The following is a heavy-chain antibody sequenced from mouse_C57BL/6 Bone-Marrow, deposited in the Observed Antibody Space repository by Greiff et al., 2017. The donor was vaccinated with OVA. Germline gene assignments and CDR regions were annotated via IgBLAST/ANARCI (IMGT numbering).Heavy chain of an antibody. CDR3: ARVAY. CDR2: ISNGGGST. J-gene: IGHJ3*01. V-gene: IGHV5-12*01. Sequence: EVKVEESGGGLVQPGGSLKLSCAASGFTFSDYYMYWVRQTPEKRLEWVAYISNGGGSTYYQDTVQGRFTISRDNSKNTLYLQMSRLKSEDTAMYYCARVAYWGQGTLVTVSA. CDR1: GFTFSDYY.